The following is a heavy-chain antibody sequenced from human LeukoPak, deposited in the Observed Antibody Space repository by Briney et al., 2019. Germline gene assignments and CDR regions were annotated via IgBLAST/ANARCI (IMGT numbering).Heavy chain of an antibody. J-gene: IGHJ4*02. CDR2: MNPNSGNT. CDR1: GYTFTSYD. Sequence: ASVKVSCKASGYTFTSYDINWVRQATGQGLEWMGWMNPNSGNTGYAQKFQGRVTITRNTSISTAYMELSSLRSEDTAVYYCATSRYSGYGKFDYWGQGTLVTVSS. CDR3: ATSRYSGYGKFDY. V-gene: IGHV1-8*03. D-gene: IGHD5-12*01.